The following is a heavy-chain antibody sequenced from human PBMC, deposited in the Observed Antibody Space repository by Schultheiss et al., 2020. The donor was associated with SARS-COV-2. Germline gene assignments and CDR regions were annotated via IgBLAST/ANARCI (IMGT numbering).Heavy chain of an antibody. V-gene: IGHV3-7*01. CDR3: ARDGSGGWHFDL. J-gene: IGHJ2*01. CDR2: IKQDGSEI. D-gene: IGHD6-25*01. CDR1: GFTFSSYA. Sequence: GGSLRLSCSASGFTFSSYAMHWVRQAPGKGLEWVANIKQDGSEIYYVDSVKGRFTISRDNAKNSLDMQMNSLRVEDTAVYYCARDGSGGWHFDLWGRGTLVTVSS.